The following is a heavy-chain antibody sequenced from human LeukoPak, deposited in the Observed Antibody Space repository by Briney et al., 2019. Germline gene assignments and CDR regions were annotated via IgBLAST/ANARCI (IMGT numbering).Heavy chain of an antibody. CDR2: ISRRSNSI. D-gene: IGHD4-17*01. J-gene: IGHJ3*02. V-gene: IGHV3-21*01. Sequence: GGSLRLSCAASGFNFSFYNVNWVRQAPGKGLEWVSSISRRSNSIYYADSVRGRFSISRDNAKNSLYLQMNSLSVDDTAIYYCATKPAVTTVAFDIWGLGTVVTVSS. CDR3: ATKPAVTTVAFDI. CDR1: GFNFSFYN.